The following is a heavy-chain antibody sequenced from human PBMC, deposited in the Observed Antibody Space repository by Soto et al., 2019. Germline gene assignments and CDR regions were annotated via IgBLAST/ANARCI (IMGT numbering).Heavy chain of an antibody. J-gene: IGHJ4*02. Sequence: ASVKVCCKASGYNFTVYDMHWLRQAPGPGLEWMGWINPNSGGTNYAQKFRCWVTMTRDKSISTAYMELSRLRSEDTAVYYCARVNRHRAAAGGGFDYWGQGTLVTVSS. CDR2: INPNSGGT. D-gene: IGHD6-13*01. V-gene: IGHV1-2*04. CDR3: ARVNRHRAAAGGGFDY. CDR1: GYNFTVYD.